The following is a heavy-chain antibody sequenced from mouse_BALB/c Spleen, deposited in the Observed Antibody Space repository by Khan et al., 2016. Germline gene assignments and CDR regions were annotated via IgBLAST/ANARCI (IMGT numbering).Heavy chain of an antibody. J-gene: IGHJ2*01. Sequence: EVELVESGAELVKPGASVKLSCTASGFNIKDTYMHWVKQRPEQGLEWIGRIDPANGNTKYDPKFQGKATITADTSSNTAYLQLSSLTSEDTAVYYCARSTDYWGQGTTLTVSS. CDR3: ARSTDY. V-gene: IGHV14-3*02. CDR1: GFNIKDTY. CDR2: IDPANGNT.